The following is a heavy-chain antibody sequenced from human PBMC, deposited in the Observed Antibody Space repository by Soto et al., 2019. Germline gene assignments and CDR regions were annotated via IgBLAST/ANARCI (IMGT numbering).Heavy chain of an antibody. CDR1: GYTFTGYF. D-gene: IGHD3-3*01. J-gene: IGHJ5*02. CDR3: ARGAGTILAPLP. V-gene: IGHV1-2*02. CDR2: INPNSGAT. Sequence: GASVKVSCKASGYTFTGYFIHWVRQAPGQGLEWMGWINPNSGATKYAQKFQGRVTMTRDTSISTAYMELTLLRSDDTAIYYCARGAGTILAPLPWGERTLVTVSS.